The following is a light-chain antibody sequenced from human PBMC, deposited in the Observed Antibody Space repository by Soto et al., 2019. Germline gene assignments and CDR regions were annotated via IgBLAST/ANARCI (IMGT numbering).Light chain of an antibody. V-gene: IGKV1-12*01. CDR3: QHANSFPRT. CDR2: AAS. CDR1: QGISSW. Sequence: DIQMTQSPATLSASAGDGVTIACRASQGISSWLAWYQQKPGKAPKRLIDAASSWQSGVPSRFSGSGSGTDFTLTISRLQPEDVATYYCQHANSFPRTFGGGTKVDIK. J-gene: IGKJ4*01.